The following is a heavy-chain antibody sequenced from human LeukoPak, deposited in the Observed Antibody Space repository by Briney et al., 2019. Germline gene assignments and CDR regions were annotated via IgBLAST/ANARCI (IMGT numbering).Heavy chain of an antibody. CDR3: ARACSGGSCSHLGYFDY. J-gene: IGHJ4*02. Sequence: SETLSLTCTVSGGSISSGAYYWSWIRQPPGKGLEGIGYIYYSGSTYYNPSLKSRVTISVDTSKNQFSLQLSSVTAADTAVYYCARACSGGSCSHLGYFDYWGQGTLVTVSS. CDR1: GGSISSGAYY. CDR2: IYYSGST. V-gene: IGHV4-30-4*08. D-gene: IGHD2-15*01.